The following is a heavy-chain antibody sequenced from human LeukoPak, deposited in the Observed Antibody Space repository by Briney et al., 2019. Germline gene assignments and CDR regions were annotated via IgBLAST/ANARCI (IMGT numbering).Heavy chain of an antibody. J-gene: IGHJ4*02. Sequence: GGSLRLSCAASRFTFSSYSMNWVRQAPGKGLEWVSSISGSSSYLNYADSVKGRFTISRDNAKNSLYLQMNSLRAEDTAVYYCARPSGSGWYWSIYYFDYWGQGTLVTVSS. D-gene: IGHD6-19*01. CDR2: ISGSSSYL. V-gene: IGHV3-21*01. CDR1: RFTFSSYS. CDR3: ARPSGSGWYWSIYYFDY.